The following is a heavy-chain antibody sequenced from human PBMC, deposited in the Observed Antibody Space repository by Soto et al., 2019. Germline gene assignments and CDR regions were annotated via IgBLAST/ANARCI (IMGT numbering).Heavy chain of an antibody. CDR1: GGSFSGYY. CDR3: ARGRGNWNKAYYYYGMDV. D-gene: IGHD1-1*01. CDR2: INHSGST. V-gene: IGHV4-34*01. Sequence: SETLSLTCAVYGGSFSGYYWSWIRQPPGKGLEWIGEINHSGSTNCNPSLKSRVTISVDTSKNQFSLKLSSVTAADTAVYYCARGRGNWNKAYYYYGMDVWGQGTTVTVPS. J-gene: IGHJ6*02.